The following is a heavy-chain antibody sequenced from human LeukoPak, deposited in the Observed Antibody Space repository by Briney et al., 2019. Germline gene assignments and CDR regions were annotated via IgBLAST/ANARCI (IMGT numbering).Heavy chain of an antibody. J-gene: IGHJ6*03. CDR1: GGSISTYC. CDR3: ARDEVGYYSGSGTQMYYYYMDV. V-gene: IGHV4-4*07. Sequence: PSETLSLTCTVSGGSISTYCWSWIRQPAGKGLEWIGHICTSGSTNYNPSLKSRVTISVDTSKNQFSLKLSSVTAADTAVYYCARDEVGYYSGSGTQMYYYYMDVWGKGTTVTVSS. D-gene: IGHD3-10*01. CDR2: ICTSGST.